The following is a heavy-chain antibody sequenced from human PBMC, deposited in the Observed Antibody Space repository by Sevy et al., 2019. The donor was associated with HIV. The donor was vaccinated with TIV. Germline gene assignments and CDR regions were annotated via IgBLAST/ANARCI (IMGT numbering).Heavy chain of an antibody. D-gene: IGHD2-2*01. CDR1: GFTFSSYS. CDR2: ISSSSSYI. V-gene: IGHV3-21*01. J-gene: IGHJ4*02. Sequence: GGSLRLSCAASGFTFSSYSMNWVRQAPGKGLEWVSSISSSSSYIYYADPWKGRFTISRDNAKNSLYLQMNSLRAEDTAVYYCASQYSSTSFTENWGQGTLVTVSS. CDR3: ASQYSSTSFTEN.